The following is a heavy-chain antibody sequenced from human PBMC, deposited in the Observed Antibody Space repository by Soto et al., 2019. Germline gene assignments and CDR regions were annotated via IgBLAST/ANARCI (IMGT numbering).Heavy chain of an antibody. V-gene: IGHV1-69*08. CDR1: GGTFGSHT. CDR2: IIPIVGTA. J-gene: IGHJ4*02. CDR3: STLPATIAL. D-gene: IGHD5-12*01. Sequence: QVQLVQSGAEVKKPGSSVTVSCKASGGTFGSHTISWVRQAPGQGLEWMGRIIPIVGTANYEQKFQGRVTITAYTSTSTAYMELSSLRSEDTAVYYCSTLPATIALWGQGTLVTVSS.